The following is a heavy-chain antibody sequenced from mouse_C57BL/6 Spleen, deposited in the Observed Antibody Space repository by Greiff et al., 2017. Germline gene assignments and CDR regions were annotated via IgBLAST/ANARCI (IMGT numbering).Heavy chain of an antibody. V-gene: IGHV1-61*01. J-gene: IGHJ2*01. D-gene: IGHD2-1*01. Sequence: QVQLQQPGAELVRPGSSVKLSCKASGYTFTSYWMAWVKQRPGQGLEWIGNIYPSDSDTHYNQKFKDKATLTVDKSSSTAYMQLSSLTSEDSAVYFYAREGVYYGNSLDYWGQGTTLTVSS. CDR1: GYTFTSYW. CDR3: AREGVYYGNSLDY. CDR2: IYPSDSDT.